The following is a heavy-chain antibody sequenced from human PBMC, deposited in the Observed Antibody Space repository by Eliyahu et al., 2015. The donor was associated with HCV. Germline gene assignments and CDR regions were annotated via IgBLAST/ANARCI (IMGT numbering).Heavy chain of an antibody. CDR3: ATGAQDAFDI. CDR1: GYTFTDYY. V-gene: IGHV1-2*06. Sequence: QVQLVQSGAEVKXPXAXXKVSCKXSGYTFTDYYMHWVRLAPGQGLEWMGRVNPSNGGTNYAQEFQGRVTMTRDTSVSTSYMELSRLRSDDTAMYYCATGAQDAFDIWGQGTMVTVSS. J-gene: IGHJ3*02. D-gene: IGHD1-14*01. CDR2: VNPSNGGT.